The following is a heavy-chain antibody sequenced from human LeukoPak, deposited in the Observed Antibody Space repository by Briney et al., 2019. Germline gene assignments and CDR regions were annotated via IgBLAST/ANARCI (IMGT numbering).Heavy chain of an antibody. CDR2: ISYDGSNK. CDR3: AKDRQYQLPGPDYYYYGMDV. J-gene: IGHJ6*02. Sequence: GGSQRLSCAASGFTFSSYGMHWVRQAPGKGLEWVAVISYDGSNKYYADSMKGRFTISRDNSKNTLYLQMNSLRAEDTAVYYCAKDRQYQLPGPDYYYYGMDVWGQGTTVTVSS. CDR1: GFTFSSYG. V-gene: IGHV3-30*18. D-gene: IGHD2-2*01.